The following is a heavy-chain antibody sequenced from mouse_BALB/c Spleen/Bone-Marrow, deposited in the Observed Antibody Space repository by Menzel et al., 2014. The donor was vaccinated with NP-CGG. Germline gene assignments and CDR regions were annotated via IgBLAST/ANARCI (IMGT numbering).Heavy chain of an antibody. Sequence: EVKVVESGGGLVQPGGSRKLSCAASGITFRNFGMHWVRQAPEKGLEWVAYISSGSSTIYYADTLKGRFTISRDNPKNTLFLQMTSLRSEDTAMYYCARIGHARGYAMDYWGQGTSVTVSS. V-gene: IGHV5-17*02. CDR2: ISSGSSTI. D-gene: IGHD3-3*01. J-gene: IGHJ4*01. CDR1: GITFRNFG. CDR3: ARIGHARGYAMDY.